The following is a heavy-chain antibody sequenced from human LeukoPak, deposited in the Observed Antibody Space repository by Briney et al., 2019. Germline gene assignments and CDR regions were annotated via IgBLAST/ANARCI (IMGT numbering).Heavy chain of an antibody. J-gene: IGHJ4*02. CDR3: ARVGYVRGFDY. D-gene: IGHD3-10*02. Sequence: GGSLRLSCGASGFTFSSYWMSWVRQAPGKGGEWVATIKEDGSQKYYVDSVKGRCTISRDNAKNSLYLQMNSLRAEDTAVYYCARVGYVRGFDYWGQGTLVTVSS. CDR2: IKEDGSQK. CDR1: GFTFSSYW. V-gene: IGHV3-7*05.